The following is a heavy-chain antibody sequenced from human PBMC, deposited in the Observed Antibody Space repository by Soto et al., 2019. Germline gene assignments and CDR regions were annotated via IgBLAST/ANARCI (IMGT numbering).Heavy chain of an antibody. Sequence: ASVKVSCKASGYTFTSYGISCVRQAPGQGLEWMGWISAYNGNTNYAQKLQGRVTMTTDTSTSTAYMELRSLRSDDTAVYYCARDGITSSWPFGMDVWGQGTTVTVSS. CDR3: ARDGITSSWPFGMDV. V-gene: IGHV1-18*04. D-gene: IGHD6-13*01. CDR1: GYTFTSYG. CDR2: ISAYNGNT. J-gene: IGHJ6*02.